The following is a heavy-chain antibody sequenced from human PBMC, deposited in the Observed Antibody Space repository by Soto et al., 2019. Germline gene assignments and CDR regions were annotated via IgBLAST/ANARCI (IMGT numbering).Heavy chain of an antibody. CDR3: AKDGSGVITRWYYFDY. Sequence: GGTLRPSCAASGFTFSSYGMHWVRQAPGKGLEWVAVISYDGSNKYYADSVKGRFTISRDNSKNTLYLQMNSLRAEDTAVYYCAKDGSGVITRWYYFDYWGQGTLVTVSS. CDR2: ISYDGSNK. J-gene: IGHJ4*02. V-gene: IGHV3-30*18. CDR1: GFTFSSYG. D-gene: IGHD3-22*01.